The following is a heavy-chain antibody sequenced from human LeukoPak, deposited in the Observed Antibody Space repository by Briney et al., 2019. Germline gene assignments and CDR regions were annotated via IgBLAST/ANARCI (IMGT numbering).Heavy chain of an antibody. J-gene: IGHJ4*02. CDR2: ISGDGGST. D-gene: IGHD1-26*01. CDR1: GFTFSSYA. Sequence: GGSLRLSCAASGFTFSSYAINWVRQAPGKGLECVSAISGDGGSTYYADSVKGRFTISTDNSKNTMYLQLNSLRAEDTAVYYCAKQKGSASGASDYWGQGTLVTVSS. V-gene: IGHV3-23*01. CDR3: AKQKGSASGASDY.